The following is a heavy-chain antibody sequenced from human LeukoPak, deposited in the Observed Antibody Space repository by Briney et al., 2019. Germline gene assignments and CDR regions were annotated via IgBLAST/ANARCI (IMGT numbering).Heavy chain of an antibody. J-gene: IGHJ6*03. Sequence: ASVKVSCKASGYTFTSYGISWVRQAPGQGLEWMGWISAYNGNTNYAQKLQGRVTMTTDTSTSTAYMELRSLRSDDTAVYYCARVPKYYDFWSGYYGQFGDYYYYMDVWGKGTTVTVSS. D-gene: IGHD3-3*01. CDR3: ARVPKYYDFWSGYYGQFGDYYYYMDV. V-gene: IGHV1-18*01. CDR2: ISAYNGNT. CDR1: GYTFTSYG.